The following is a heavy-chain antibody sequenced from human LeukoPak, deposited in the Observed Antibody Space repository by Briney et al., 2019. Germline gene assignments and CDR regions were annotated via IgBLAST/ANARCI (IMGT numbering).Heavy chain of an antibody. CDR1: GYTFTSYG. CDR2: ISAYNGNT. Sequence: ASVKVSSKASGYTFTSYGISWVRQAPGQGLEWMGWISAYNGNTNYARKLQGRVTMTTDTSTSTAYMELRSLRSDDTAVYYCARTESRLWFGESNWFDPWGQGTLVTVSS. D-gene: IGHD3-10*01. J-gene: IGHJ5*02. V-gene: IGHV1-18*01. CDR3: ARTESRLWFGESNWFDP.